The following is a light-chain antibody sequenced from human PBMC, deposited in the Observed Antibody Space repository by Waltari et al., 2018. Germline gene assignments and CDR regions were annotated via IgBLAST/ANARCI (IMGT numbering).Light chain of an antibody. CDR3: ATWDDSLNVPL. CDR1: TSNIAINT. CDR2: SRN. Sequence: QSVLTQPPSASGTPGQRVAISCSGSTSNIAINTVNWYQQLPVAAPKLLIYSRNQRPSGVPDRFSGSKSGTTASLAISGLQSEDEADYYCATWDDSLNVPLFGGGTKLTVL. V-gene: IGLV1-44*01. J-gene: IGLJ2*01.